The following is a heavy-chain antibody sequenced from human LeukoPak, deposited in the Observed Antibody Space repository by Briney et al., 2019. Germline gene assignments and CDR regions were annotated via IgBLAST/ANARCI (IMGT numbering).Heavy chain of an antibody. J-gene: IGHJ4*02. D-gene: IGHD3-10*01. CDR1: GYTFTSYD. CDR3: ARGRPMVRGIPILDY. V-gene: IGHV1-8*01. CDR2: MNPNSGNT. Sequence: ASVKVSCKASGYTFTSYDINWARQATGQGLEWMGWMNPNSGNTGYAQKFQGRVTMTRNTSISTAYMELSSLRSEDTAVYYCARGRPMVRGIPILDYWGQGTLVTVSS.